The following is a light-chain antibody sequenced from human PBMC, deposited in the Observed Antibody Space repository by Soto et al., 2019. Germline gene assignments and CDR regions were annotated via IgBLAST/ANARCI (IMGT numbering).Light chain of an antibody. Sequence: EIVLTQSPGTLSLSPGERGTLSCRASQSVSSNYSAWYQQKPGQAPRLLIYGASSRATGIPDRFSGSGSGTDFTLTISKLEPEDFAVYHCQQYGGSPLFTFGQGTKLEI. V-gene: IGKV3-20*01. CDR2: GAS. CDR1: QSVSSNY. CDR3: QQYGGSPLFT. J-gene: IGKJ2*01.